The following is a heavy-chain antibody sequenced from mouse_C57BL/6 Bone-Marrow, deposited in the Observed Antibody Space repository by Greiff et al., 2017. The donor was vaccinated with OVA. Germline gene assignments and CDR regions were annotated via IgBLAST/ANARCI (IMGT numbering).Heavy chain of an antibody. D-gene: IGHD2-4*01. Sequence: QVQLQQPGAELVKPGASVKLSCKASGYTFTSYWMHWVKQRPGQGLEWIGMIHPNSGSTNYNEKFKSKATLTVGKSSSTAYMQLSSLTSEDSAVYYCARPYDYDRDYYAMDYWGQGTSVTVSS. J-gene: IGHJ4*01. CDR1: GYTFTSYW. CDR2: IHPNSGST. CDR3: ARPYDYDRDYYAMDY. V-gene: IGHV1-64*01.